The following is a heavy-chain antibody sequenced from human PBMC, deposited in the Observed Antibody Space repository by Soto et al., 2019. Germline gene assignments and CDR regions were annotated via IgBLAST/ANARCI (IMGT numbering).Heavy chain of an antibody. V-gene: IGHV1-18*04. J-gene: IGHJ4*02. CDR2: ISAYNGNT. Sequence: ASVKVSCKASGYTFTSYGISWVRQAPGQGLEWMGWISAYNGNTNYAQKLQGRVTMTTDTSTSTAYMELRSLRSDDTAVYYCARDLVYGSGSRMCDYWRQGPLVTVSS. D-gene: IGHD3-10*01. CDR3: ARDLVYGSGSRMCDY. CDR1: GYTFTSYG.